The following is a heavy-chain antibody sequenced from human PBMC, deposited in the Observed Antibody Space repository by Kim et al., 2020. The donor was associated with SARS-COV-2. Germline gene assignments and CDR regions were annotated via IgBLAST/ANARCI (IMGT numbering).Heavy chain of an antibody. V-gene: IGHV4-31*03. J-gene: IGHJ3*02. CDR1: GGSISSGGYY. CDR3: AREAQGMAPSPPI. CDR2: IYYSGST. D-gene: IGHD3-10*01. Sequence: SETLSLTCTVSGGSISSGGYYWSWIRQHPGKGLEWIGYIYYSGSTYYNPSLKSRVTISVDTSKNQFSLKLSSVTAADTAVYYCAREAQGMAPSPPIWGQGTMVTVSS.